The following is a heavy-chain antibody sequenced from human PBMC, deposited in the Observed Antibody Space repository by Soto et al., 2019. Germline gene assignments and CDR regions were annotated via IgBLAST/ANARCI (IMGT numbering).Heavy chain of an antibody. V-gene: IGHV1-46*01. CDR1: GYTFTSYY. CDR3: ARLEDTEGMDV. J-gene: IGHJ6*02. Sequence: ASVKVSCKASGYTFTSYYMHWVRQAPGQGLEWMGIINPSGGSTSYAQKFQGRVTMTRDTSKNQFSLQLNSVTPEDTAVYYCARLEDTEGMDVWGQGTTVTVSS. D-gene: IGHD2-15*01. CDR2: INPSGGST.